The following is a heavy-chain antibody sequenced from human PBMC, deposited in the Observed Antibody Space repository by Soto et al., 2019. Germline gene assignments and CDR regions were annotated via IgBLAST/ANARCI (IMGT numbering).Heavy chain of an antibody. V-gene: IGHV1-69*01. D-gene: IGHD6-6*01. J-gene: IGHJ5*02. CDR2: IIPIFGTA. Sequence: PVKVSCKASGGTFSSYAISWVRQAPGQGLEWMGGIIPIFGTANYAQKFQGRVTITADESTSTAYMELSSLRSEDTAVYYCARVRDSSSSSYNWFDPWGQGTLVTVSS. CDR1: GGTFSSYA. CDR3: ARVRDSSSSSYNWFDP.